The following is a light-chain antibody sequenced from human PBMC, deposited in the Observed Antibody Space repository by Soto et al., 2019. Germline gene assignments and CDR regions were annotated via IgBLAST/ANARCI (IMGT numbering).Light chain of an antibody. J-gene: IGKJ5*01. CDR1: LSVTTR. CDR3: QQYGGSPIT. CDR2: GAS. V-gene: IGKV3-20*01. Sequence: IVLTQSPGTLSLSPGERITLSCRARLSVTTRLAWYQHKPGQAPTLLMSGASNRASGVPVRFSGSGSGTDFTLTITRLEPEDFALYYCQQYGGSPITFGLGTRLEIK.